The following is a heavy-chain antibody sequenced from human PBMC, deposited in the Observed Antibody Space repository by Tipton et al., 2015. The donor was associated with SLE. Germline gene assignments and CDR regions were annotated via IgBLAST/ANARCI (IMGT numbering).Heavy chain of an antibody. V-gene: IGHV1-58*02. CDR2: IVVAGGNT. CDR3: AAGHFDTSGYSWYFDL. J-gene: IGHJ2*01. D-gene: IGHD3-22*01. Sequence: QSGAEVKKPGTSVKVSCKASGFTFSNSAMQWVRQARGQRLEWIGWIVVAGGNTNYAQKFQERVTITSDMSTSTAYMELSGLRSEDTAVYYCAAGHFDTSGYSWYFDLWGRGTLVTVSS. CDR1: GFTFSNSA.